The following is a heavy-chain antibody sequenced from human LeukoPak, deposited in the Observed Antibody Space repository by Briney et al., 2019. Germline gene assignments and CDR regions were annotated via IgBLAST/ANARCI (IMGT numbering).Heavy chain of an antibody. D-gene: IGHD3-22*01. V-gene: IGHV1-18*01. CDR1: GYTFTSYG. J-gene: IGHJ4*02. CDR3: ARGGNYYDSSGYYYNQPSDY. Sequence: ASVKVSCKASGYTFTSYGISWVRQAPGQGLEWMGWISAYNGNTNYAQKLQGRVTMTTDTSTSTAYMELRSLRSDDTAVYYCARGGNYYDSSGYYYNQPSDYWGQGTLVTVSS. CDR2: ISAYNGNT.